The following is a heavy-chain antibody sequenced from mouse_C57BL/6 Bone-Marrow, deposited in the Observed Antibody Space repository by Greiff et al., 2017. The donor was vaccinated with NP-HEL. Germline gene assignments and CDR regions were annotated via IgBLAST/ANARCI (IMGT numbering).Heavy chain of an antibody. J-gene: IGHJ2*01. D-gene: IGHD1-1*01. CDR3: ARHSSASRGGYFDY. Sequence: EVQLVESGGGLVKPGGSLKLSCAASGFTFSSYTMSWVRQTPEKRLEWVATLSGGGGNTYYPDSVKGRFTISRDNAKNTLYLQMSSLRSEDTALYYCARHSSASRGGYFDYWGQGTTLTVSS. V-gene: IGHV5-9*01. CDR2: LSGGGGNT. CDR1: GFTFSSYT.